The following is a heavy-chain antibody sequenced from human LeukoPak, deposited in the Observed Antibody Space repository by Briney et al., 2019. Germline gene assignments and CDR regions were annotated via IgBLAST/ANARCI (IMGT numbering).Heavy chain of an antibody. J-gene: IGHJ6*02. Sequence: GESLKISCKGSGYSFTSYWIGWVRQMPGKGLEWMGIIYPDDSDTRYSPSFQGQVTISADKSISTAYLQWSSLKASDTAMYYCARQIHSGYDLGSNYYYGMDVWGQGTTVTVSS. CDR1: GYSFTSYW. CDR2: IYPDDSDT. V-gene: IGHV5-51*01. CDR3: ARQIHSGYDLGSNYYYGMDV. D-gene: IGHD5-12*01.